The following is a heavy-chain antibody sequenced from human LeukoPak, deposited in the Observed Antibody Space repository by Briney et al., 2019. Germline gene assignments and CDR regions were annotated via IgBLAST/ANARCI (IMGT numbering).Heavy chain of an antibody. J-gene: IGHJ3*02. D-gene: IGHD6-6*01. V-gene: IGHV5-51*01. Sequence: GESLKISCKGSGYSFTSYWIGWVRQMPGKGLEWMGIIYPGDSDARYSPSFQGQVTISADKSISTAYLQWTFLKASDTAMYYCARRGGSSRGAFDIWGQGTMVTVAS. CDR3: ARRGGSSRGAFDI. CDR1: GYSFTSYW. CDR2: IYPGDSDA.